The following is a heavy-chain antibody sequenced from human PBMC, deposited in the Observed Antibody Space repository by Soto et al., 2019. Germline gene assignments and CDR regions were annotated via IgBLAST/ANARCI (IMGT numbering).Heavy chain of an antibody. J-gene: IGHJ3*02. CDR2: IYFSGST. D-gene: IGHD3-10*01. CDR1: GGSITNYY. Sequence: SETLSLTCAVSGGSITNYYWSWIRQPPGTGLEWIGYIYFSGSTHYNPSLTSRVTISVDTSKNQFSLKLSSVTTADTAIYYCARKGTYYRDAFDMWGQGTMVTVSS. CDR3: ARKGTYYRDAFDM. V-gene: IGHV4-59*01.